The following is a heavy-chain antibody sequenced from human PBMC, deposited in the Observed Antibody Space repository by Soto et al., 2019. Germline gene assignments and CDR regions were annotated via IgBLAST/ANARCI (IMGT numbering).Heavy chain of an antibody. Sequence: QVQQVQSGAEVKKPGASVRVSCEASGYRFTAYYIHWVRQAPGQGLEWMGRMNLDTGGTTYAQKFQGRVTMTRDTSISTAYMEVSSLKSDDTAMYYCARDGNFAFIRYSFGFAFWGQGTLVTVSS. D-gene: IGHD5-18*01. CDR3: ARDGNFAFIRYSFGFAF. CDR1: GYRFTAYY. J-gene: IGHJ4*02. CDR2: MNLDTGGT. V-gene: IGHV1-2*06.